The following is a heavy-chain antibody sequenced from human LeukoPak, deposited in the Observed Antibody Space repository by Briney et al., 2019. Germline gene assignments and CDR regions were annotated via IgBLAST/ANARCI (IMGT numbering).Heavy chain of an antibody. CDR3: ARERAYYYFDY. CDR2: VVGNGGTT. J-gene: IGHJ4*02. CDR1: GFTFTSYT. Sequence: GGSLRLSCAASGFTFTSYTIHWIRQAPGKGLEYVSAVVGNGGTTYYADSVRGRFTISRDNSKNTVYLQMGSLRAEDTAVYYCARERAYYYFDYWGQGAQVTVSS. D-gene: IGHD2-21*01. V-gene: IGHV3-64*02.